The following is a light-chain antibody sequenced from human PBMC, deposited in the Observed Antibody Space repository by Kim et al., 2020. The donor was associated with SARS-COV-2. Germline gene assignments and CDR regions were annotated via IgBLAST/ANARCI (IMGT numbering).Light chain of an antibody. Sequence: PGQTVTISCTGTSSDVGGYNYVSWYQQHPDKAPKLMIYEVSKRPSGVPDRFSGSKSGNTASLTVSGLQAEDEADYYCSSYAGSNRVFGTGTKVTVL. V-gene: IGLV2-8*01. CDR1: SSDVGGYNY. J-gene: IGLJ1*01. CDR2: EVS. CDR3: SSYAGSNRV.